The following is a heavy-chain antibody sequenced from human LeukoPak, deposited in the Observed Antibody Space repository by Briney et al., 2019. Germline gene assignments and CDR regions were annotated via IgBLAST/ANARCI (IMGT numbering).Heavy chain of an antibody. CDR2: IYSGDDT. D-gene: IGHD6-19*01. V-gene: IGHV3-66*01. Sequence: PGGSLRLSCAASGFTVSSNYMTWVRQAPGKGLEWVSVIYSGDDTYYADSVKGRFTISRDNPKNTLYLQMNSLRAEDTAVYYCATSDYSSGWPHFDYWGQGALVTVSS. CDR3: ATSDYSSGWPHFDY. CDR1: GFTVSSNY. J-gene: IGHJ4*02.